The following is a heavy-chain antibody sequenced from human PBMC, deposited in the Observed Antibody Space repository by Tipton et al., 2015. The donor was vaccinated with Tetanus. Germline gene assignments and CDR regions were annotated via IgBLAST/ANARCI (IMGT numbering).Heavy chain of an antibody. CDR1: GDSFKTYT. D-gene: IGHD6-13*01. J-gene: IGHJ5*02. V-gene: IGHV1-69*01. Sequence: QVQLVQSGAAVKKPGSSVRVSCKLSGDSFKTYTISWVRQAPGQGLEWMGGMIPKFGTTEYAQRFQGRLTITADDSASTLYMDLSSLTSEDTAIYYCARGQSSSWFHVWFDPWGQGTLVSVSS. CDR3: ARGQSSSWFHVWFDP. CDR2: MIPKFGTT.